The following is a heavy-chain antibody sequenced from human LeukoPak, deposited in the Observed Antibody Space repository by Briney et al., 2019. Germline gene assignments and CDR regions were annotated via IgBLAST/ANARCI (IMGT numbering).Heavy chain of an antibody. Sequence: TSETLSLTCTVSGGSISSGSYYWSWIRQPAGKGLEWIGRIYTSGSTNYSPSLKSRVTISVDTSKNQFSLKLNSVTAADTAVYYCARDLGTVTPFDYWGQGTLVTVSS. CDR2: IYTSGST. CDR3: ARDLGTVTPFDY. V-gene: IGHV4-61*02. J-gene: IGHJ4*02. D-gene: IGHD4-11*01. CDR1: GGSISSGSYY.